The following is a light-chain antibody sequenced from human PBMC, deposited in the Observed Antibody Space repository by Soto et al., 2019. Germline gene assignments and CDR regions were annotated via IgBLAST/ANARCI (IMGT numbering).Light chain of an antibody. CDR3: AAWDNSLNGYV. Sequence: QFAPNQAPSASGTPRQRGALSFFGASSNIGSTRANWYRQLPGSAPKLLIYSDNQRPSGVPDRFSGSKSGTSASLAISGLQSEDEADYYCAAWDNSLNGYVFGTGTKVT. CDR1: SSNIGSTR. V-gene: IGLV1-44*01. CDR2: SDN. J-gene: IGLJ1*01.